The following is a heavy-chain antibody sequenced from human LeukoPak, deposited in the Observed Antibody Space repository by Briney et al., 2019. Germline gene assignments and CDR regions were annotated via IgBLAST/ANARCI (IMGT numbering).Heavy chain of an antibody. V-gene: IGHV3-21*06. CDR1: GFTFSSYA. D-gene: IGHD6-6*01. Sequence: GGSLRLSCAASGFTFSSYAMSWVRQAPGKGLEWVSSISSSSTYIYYGDSVKGRFSISRDNAKNSLYLQMNSLRAEDTAMYYCARDGYSSSSFDFWGQGTLVTVSS. CDR3: ARDGYSSSSFDF. CDR2: ISSSSTYI. J-gene: IGHJ4*02.